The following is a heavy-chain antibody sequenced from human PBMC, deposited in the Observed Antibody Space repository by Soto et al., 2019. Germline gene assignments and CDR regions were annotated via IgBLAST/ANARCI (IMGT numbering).Heavy chain of an antibody. Sequence: GGSLRLSCAASGFTFSSYAMSWVRQAPGKGLEWVSAISGSGGSTYYADSVKGRFTISRDNSKNTLYLQMNSLRAEDTAVYYCAAGGRRIDAFDIWGQGTMVTVSS. V-gene: IGHV3-23*01. CDR3: AAGGRRIDAFDI. CDR2: ISGSGGST. J-gene: IGHJ3*02. CDR1: GFTFSSYA.